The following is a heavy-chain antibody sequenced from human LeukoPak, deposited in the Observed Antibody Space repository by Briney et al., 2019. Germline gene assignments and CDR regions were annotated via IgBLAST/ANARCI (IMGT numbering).Heavy chain of an antibody. CDR2: IDPNSGGT. V-gene: IGHV1-2*06. Sequence: GASVKVSCKASGYTFTGYYMHWVRQAPGQGLEWMGRIDPNSGGTNYAQKFQGRVTMTRDTSISTAYMELSRLRSDDTAVYYCARDPGVRDFWSGYYSYWGQGTLVTVSS. D-gene: IGHD3-3*01. CDR1: GYTFTGYY. J-gene: IGHJ4*02. CDR3: ARDPGVRDFWSGYYSY.